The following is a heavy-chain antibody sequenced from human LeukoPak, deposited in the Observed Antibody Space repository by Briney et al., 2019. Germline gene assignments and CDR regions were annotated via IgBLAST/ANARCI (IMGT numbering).Heavy chain of an antibody. D-gene: IGHD2-15*01. V-gene: IGHV4-39*02. CDR2: IYYSGST. J-gene: IGHJ3*02. CDR3: ARLTIAANAFDI. CDR1: GGSISSSDYY. Sequence: SETLSLTCTVSGGSISSSDYYWGWIRQPPGKGLEWIGSIYYSGSTYYNPSLKSRVTISVDTSKNHFSLRLSSVTAADTAMFYCARLTIAANAFDIWGHGTMVTVSS.